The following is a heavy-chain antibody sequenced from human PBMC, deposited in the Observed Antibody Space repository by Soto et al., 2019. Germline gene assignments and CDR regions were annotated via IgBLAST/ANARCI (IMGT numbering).Heavy chain of an antibody. Sequence: SETLSLSCTVSGGSISSSSYYWGWIRQPPGKGLEWIGSIYYSGSTYYNPSLKSRVTISVDTSKNQFSLKLSSVTAADTAVYYCASRYGSSFDFWGQGTPVTVSS. J-gene: IGHJ4*02. CDR2: IYYSGST. V-gene: IGHV4-39*01. CDR3: ASRYGSSFDF. D-gene: IGHD3-16*01. CDR1: GGSISSSSYY.